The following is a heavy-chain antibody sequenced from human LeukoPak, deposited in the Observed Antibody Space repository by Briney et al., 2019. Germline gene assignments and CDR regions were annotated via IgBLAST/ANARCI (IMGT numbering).Heavy chain of an antibody. D-gene: IGHD2-8*02. Sequence: SSVKVSCKASGYTFTNYYMHWVRPAPGQGLAWMGLSNPTGSSTNYAQKFRGRVTMTRDTSTTTVYMELSSLRSEDTAVYYCAREESGGYFDYWGQGTLVTVSS. CDR2: SNPTGSST. CDR1: GYTFTNYY. CDR3: AREESGGYFDY. J-gene: IGHJ4*02. V-gene: IGHV1-46*01.